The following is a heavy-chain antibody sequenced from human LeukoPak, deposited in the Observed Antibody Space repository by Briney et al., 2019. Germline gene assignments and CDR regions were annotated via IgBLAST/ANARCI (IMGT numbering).Heavy chain of an antibody. CDR3: SKDLPYTGGWALNY. J-gene: IGHJ4*02. CDR1: GFTFSNAW. Sequence: GGSLRLSCAASGFTFSNAWMTWVRQAPGKRLEWIGRIKSKPSGGTIDYAPPLKGRFTISRDDSKNTLYLQMNSLKTEDTAVYYCSKDLPYTGGWALNYWGQGTLVTVSS. D-gene: IGHD6-19*01. CDR2: IKSKPSGGTI. V-gene: IGHV3-15*01.